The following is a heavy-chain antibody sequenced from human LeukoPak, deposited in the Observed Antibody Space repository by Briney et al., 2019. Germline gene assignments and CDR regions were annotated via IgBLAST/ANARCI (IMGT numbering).Heavy chain of an antibody. D-gene: IGHD3-16*02. V-gene: IGHV1-8*03. CDR3: ARVNYDYVWGSYRPFDY. CDR1: GYTFTSYD. CDR2: MNPNSGNT. J-gene: IGHJ4*02. Sequence: ASVKVSWKASGYTFTSYDINWVRLATGQGLEWMGWMNPNSGNTGYAQQFQGRVTITRNTSISTAYMELSSLRAEDTAVYYCARVNYDYVWGSYRPFDYWGQGTLVTVSS.